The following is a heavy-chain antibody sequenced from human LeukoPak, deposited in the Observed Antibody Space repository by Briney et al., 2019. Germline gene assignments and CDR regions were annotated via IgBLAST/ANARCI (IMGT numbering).Heavy chain of an antibody. CDR3: AKRGIAARYFDY. J-gene: IGHJ4*02. CDR2: ISGSGGST. CDR1: GFTFSSYA. Sequence: GGSLRLSCAASGFTFSSYAMSWVRQAPGKGLEWVSAISGSGGSTYYADSVKGRFTISRDNPKNTLYLQMNSLRAEDTAVYYCAKRGIAARYFDYWGQGTLVTVSS. V-gene: IGHV3-23*01. D-gene: IGHD6-13*01.